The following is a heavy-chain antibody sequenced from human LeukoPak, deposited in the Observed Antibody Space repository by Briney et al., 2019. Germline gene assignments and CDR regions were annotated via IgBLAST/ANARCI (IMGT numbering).Heavy chain of an antibody. J-gene: IGHJ4*02. CDR1: GGSISSYY. CDR2: IYYSGST. D-gene: IGHD1-26*01. V-gene: IGHV4-59*01. CDR3: AGGYSGSYYDQYYFDY. Sequence: SGTLSLTCTVSGGSISSYYWSWIRQPPGKGLEWIGYIYYSGSTNYNPSLKSRVTISVDTSKNQFSLKLSSVTAADTAVYYCAGGYSGSYYDQYYFDYWGQGTLVTVSS.